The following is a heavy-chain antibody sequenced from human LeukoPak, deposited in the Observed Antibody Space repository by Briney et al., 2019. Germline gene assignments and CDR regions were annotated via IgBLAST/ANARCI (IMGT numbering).Heavy chain of an antibody. J-gene: IGHJ3*02. CDR3: ARDLPDFSLRISSGGFDI. Sequence: GASVKVSCKASGGTFSTYAINWVRQAPGQGLEWMGGIIPIFGTPNYAQKFQGRVTITTDESTSTAYMELGSLRSEDTAMYYCARDLPDFSLRISSGGFDIWGQGTMVTVSS. CDR2: IIPIFGTP. CDR1: GGTFSTYA. V-gene: IGHV1-69*05. D-gene: IGHD4-23*01.